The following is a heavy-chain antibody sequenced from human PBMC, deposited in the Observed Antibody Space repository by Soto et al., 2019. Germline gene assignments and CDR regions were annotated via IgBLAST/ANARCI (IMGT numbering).Heavy chain of an antibody. D-gene: IGHD1-1*01. CDR2: IDPSDSYT. CDR1: GYSFTSYW. CDR3: ARRGSRPDYYYGMDV. Sequence: GESLKISCKGSGYSFTSYWISWVRQMPGKGLEWMGRIDPSDSYTNYSPSFQGHVTISADKSISTAYLQWSSLKASDTAMYYCARRGSRPDYYYGMDVWGQGTTVTVSS. V-gene: IGHV5-10-1*01. J-gene: IGHJ6*02.